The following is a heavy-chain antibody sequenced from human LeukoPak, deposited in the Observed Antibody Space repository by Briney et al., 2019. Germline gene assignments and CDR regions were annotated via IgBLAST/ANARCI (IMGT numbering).Heavy chain of an antibody. J-gene: IGHJ6*03. CDR2: INHSGST. CDR1: GGSFSGYY. D-gene: IGHD5-12*01. Sequence: SETLSLTXAVYGGSFSGYYWSWIRQPPGKGLEWIGEINHSGSTNYNPSLKSRVTISVGTSKNQFSLKLSSVTAADTAVYYCAREWRIRDYYYYMDVWGTGTTVTVSS. CDR3: AREWRIRDYYYYMDV. V-gene: IGHV4-34*01.